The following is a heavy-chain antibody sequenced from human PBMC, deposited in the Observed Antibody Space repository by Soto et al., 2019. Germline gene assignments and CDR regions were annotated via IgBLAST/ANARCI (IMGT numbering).Heavy chain of an antibody. D-gene: IGHD3-10*01. V-gene: IGHV4-34*01. CDR1: GGSFSGYY. J-gene: IGHJ4*02. Sequence: QVQLQQWGAGLLKPSETLSLTCAVYGGSFSGYYWNWIRQPPGKGLEWIGEINHSGSTNYNPSLKSRVTISVDTSKNPFSLKLSSVTAAYTAVYYCARGYGMNFDFWGQGTLVTVSS. CDR3: ARGYGMNFDF. CDR2: INHSGST.